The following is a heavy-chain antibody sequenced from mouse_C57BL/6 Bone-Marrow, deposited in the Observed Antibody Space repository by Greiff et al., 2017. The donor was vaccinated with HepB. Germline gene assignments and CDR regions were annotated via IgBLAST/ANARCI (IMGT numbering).Heavy chain of an antibody. CDR3: ARPLYSNYEAWFAY. D-gene: IGHD2-5*01. CDR2: IRNKANGYTT. CDR1: GFTFTDYY. Sequence: EVKLMESGGGLVQPGGSLSLSCAASGFTFTDYYMSWVRQPPGKALEWLGFIRNKANGYTTEYSASVKGRFTISRDNSQSILYLQMNALRAEDSATYYCARPLYSNYEAWFAYWGQGTLVTVSA. V-gene: IGHV7-3*01. J-gene: IGHJ3*01.